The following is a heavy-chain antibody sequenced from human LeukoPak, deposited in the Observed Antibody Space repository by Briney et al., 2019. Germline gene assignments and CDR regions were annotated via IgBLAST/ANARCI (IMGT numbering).Heavy chain of an antibody. Sequence: SETLSLTCAVYGGSFSDYYWSWIRQPPGKGLEWIGEINHSGSTNYNPSLKSRVTISVDTSKNQFSLKLTSVIAADTAVYFCARTRRSTGWYIDYWGQGTLSPSPQ. CDR3: ARTRRSTGWYIDY. V-gene: IGHV4-34*01. CDR1: GGSFSDYY. J-gene: IGHJ4*02. CDR2: INHSGST. D-gene: IGHD6-19*01.